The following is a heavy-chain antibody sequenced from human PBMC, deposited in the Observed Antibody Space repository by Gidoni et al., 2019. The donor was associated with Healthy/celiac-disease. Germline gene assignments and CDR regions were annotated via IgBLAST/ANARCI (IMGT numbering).Heavy chain of an antibody. CDR3: ARGPMAFYYYYYYGMDV. D-gene: IGHD3-3*02. V-gene: IGHV4-34*01. Sequence: QVQLQQWGAGLLKLSETLSLTCAVHGAAFRGYYWGWLRQPPGKGLEWIGVINHSGSTNYNPSLKNRVTISVDTSKNQFSLKLSSVTAADTAVYYCARGPMAFYYYYYYGMDVWGQGTTVTVSS. J-gene: IGHJ6*02. CDR2: INHSGST. CDR1: GAAFRGYY.